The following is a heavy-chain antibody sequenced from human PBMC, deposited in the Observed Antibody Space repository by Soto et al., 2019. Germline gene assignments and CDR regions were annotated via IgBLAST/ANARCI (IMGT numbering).Heavy chain of an antibody. CDR2: IYSGGST. D-gene: IGHD5-12*01. CDR1: GFTVSSNY. J-gene: IGHJ6*03. Sequence: GGSLRLSCAASGFTVSSNYMSWVRQAPGKGLEWVSVIYSGGSTYYADSVKGRFTISRDNSKNTLYLQMNSLRAEDTAVYYCARVDSGYDWTDHCSYMDVSGKGTTDIVSS. CDR3: ARVDSGYDWTDHCSYMDV. V-gene: IGHV3-66*01.